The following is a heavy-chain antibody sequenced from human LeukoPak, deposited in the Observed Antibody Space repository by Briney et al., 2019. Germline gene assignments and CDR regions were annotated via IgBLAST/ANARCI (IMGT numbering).Heavy chain of an antibody. CDR3: ARGLECSSTSCYAN. CDR1: GFTFSSYS. CDR2: ISSSSSYI. Sequence: GGSLRLSCAASGFTFSSYSMNWVHQAPGKGLEWVSSISSSSSYIYYADSVKGRFTISRDNAKNSLYLQMNSLRAEDTAVYYCARGLECSSTSCYANWGQGTLVTVSS. V-gene: IGHV3-21*01. D-gene: IGHD2-2*01. J-gene: IGHJ4*02.